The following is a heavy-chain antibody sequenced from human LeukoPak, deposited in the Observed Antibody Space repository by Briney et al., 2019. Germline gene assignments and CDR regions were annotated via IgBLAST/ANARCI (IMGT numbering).Heavy chain of an antibody. J-gene: IGHJ4*02. V-gene: IGHV4-59*01. CDR2: IHYSGST. Sequence: PSETLSLTCTVSGDSIIGYYWSWIRQPPGKGLEWIGYIHYSGSTNYNPSLKSRVTISIDTSRSHFSLGLNSATAADTAVYYCARGERLGPDFWGQGTLVTVSS. CDR3: ARGERLGPDF. D-gene: IGHD1-1*01. CDR1: GDSIIGYY.